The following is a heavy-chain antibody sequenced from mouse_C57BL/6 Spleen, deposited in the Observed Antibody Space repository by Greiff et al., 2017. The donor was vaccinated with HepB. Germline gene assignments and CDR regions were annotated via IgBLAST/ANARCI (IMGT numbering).Heavy chain of an antibody. J-gene: IGHJ4*01. CDR3: ARERGCSDWGYAMDY. Sequence: EVKLMESEGGLVQPGSSMKLSCTASGFTFSDYYMAWVRQVPEKGLEWVANINYDGSSTYYLDSLKSRFIISRDNARNILYLKMSSLKSEDAATYCGARERGCSDWGYAMDYWGQGTSVTVSS. V-gene: IGHV5-16*01. CDR1: GFTFSDYY. CDR2: INYDGSST. D-gene: IGHD3-3*01.